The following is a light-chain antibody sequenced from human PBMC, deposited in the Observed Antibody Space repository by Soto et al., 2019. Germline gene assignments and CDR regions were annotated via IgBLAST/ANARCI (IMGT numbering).Light chain of an antibody. V-gene: IGLV2-8*01. CDR3: FSYAGSSVWV. J-gene: IGLJ3*02. Sequence: QSALTQPPSASGSPGQSVTISCTGTSSDVGVYNYVSWYQQHPGKAPKLMIYDVNKRPSGVPDRFAGSKSGNTASLTVSGLQAEDEADYYCFSYAGSSVWVFGGGTKLTVL. CDR1: SSDVGVYNY. CDR2: DVN.